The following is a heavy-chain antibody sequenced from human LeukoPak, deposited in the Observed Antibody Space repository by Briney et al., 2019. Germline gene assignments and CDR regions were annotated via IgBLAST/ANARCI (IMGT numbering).Heavy chain of an antibody. CDR3: ARGVVVPAADYYYGMDV. J-gene: IGHJ6*02. CDR2: INPNSGGT. D-gene: IGHD2-2*01. CDR1: GYTFTSYA. Sequence: ASVKVSCKASGYTFTSYAMNWVRQAPRQGLEWMGRINPNSGGTNYAQKFQGRVTMTRDTSISTAYMELSRLRSDDTAVYYCARGVVVPAADYYYGMDVWGQGTTVTVSS. V-gene: IGHV1-2*06.